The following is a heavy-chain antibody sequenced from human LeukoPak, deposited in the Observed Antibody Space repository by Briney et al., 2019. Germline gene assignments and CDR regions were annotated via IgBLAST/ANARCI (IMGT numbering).Heavy chain of an antibody. V-gene: IGHV3-23*01. CDR1: GFTFSSYA. Sequence: GGSLRLSCAASGFTFSSYAMSWVRQAPGKGLEWVSAISGSGGSTYYADSVKGRFTISRDNSKNTLYLQMNSLRAEDTAVYYCAKRCWSYYYYYMDVWGKGTTVTVSS. D-gene: IGHD3-3*01. CDR2: ISGSGGST. J-gene: IGHJ6*03. CDR3: AKRCWSYYYYYMDV.